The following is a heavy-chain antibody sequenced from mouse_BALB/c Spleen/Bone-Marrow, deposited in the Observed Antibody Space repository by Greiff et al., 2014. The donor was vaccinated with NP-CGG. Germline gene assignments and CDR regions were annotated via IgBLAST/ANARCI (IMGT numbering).Heavy chain of an antibody. V-gene: IGHV1S30*01. CDR1: GYSFTGYY. J-gene: IGHJ3*01. CDR3: ARQLYGNYAY. D-gene: IGHD2-10*02. CDR2: LNPYNGGT. Sequence: VQLKASGPELVKPGPSVKISCKASGYSFTGYYMHWVKQSHGKSLEWIGKLNPYNGGTSYNQKFKGKATLTVDTSSSTAFMELHSLTSEDSLVYYCARQLYGNYAYWGLGTLVTVSA.